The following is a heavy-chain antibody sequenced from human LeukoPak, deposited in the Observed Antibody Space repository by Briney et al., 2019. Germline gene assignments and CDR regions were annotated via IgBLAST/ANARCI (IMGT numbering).Heavy chain of an antibody. Sequence: PGGSLRLSCAASGFTFINYGMHWVRQAPGKGLEWVAVISYDGSNKFYGDSVKGRFTISRDNSKNTLYLQMNSLRVDDTAVYYCARELAVWGQGTLVTVSS. J-gene: IGHJ4*02. CDR1: GFTFINYG. CDR3: ARELAV. V-gene: IGHV3-30*03. CDR2: ISYDGSNK.